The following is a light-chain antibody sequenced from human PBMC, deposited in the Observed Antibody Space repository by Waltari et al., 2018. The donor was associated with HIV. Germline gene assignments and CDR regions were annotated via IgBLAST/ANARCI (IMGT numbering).Light chain of an antibody. CDR3: MQGTHWYT. V-gene: IGKV2-30*02. Sequence: DVVMTQSPLSLPVTLGEPASISCRSSQSLVHSDGNTYLNWLQQRPGQSPRRLIYNVSYRDSGVPDRFSGSGSGTDFTLKISRVEAEDVGVYYCMQGTHWYTFGQGTKLEIK. CDR1: QSLVHSDGNTY. CDR2: NVS. J-gene: IGKJ2*01.